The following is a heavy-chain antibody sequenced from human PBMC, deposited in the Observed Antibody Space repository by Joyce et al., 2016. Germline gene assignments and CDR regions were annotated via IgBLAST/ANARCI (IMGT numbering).Heavy chain of an antibody. J-gene: IGHJ4*02. V-gene: IGHV3-30*03. CDR1: EFACSSHA. CDR3: TRSSRTGYTAGWPDFDY. CDR2: MSYDGSHQ. Sequence: QVPLLESGGGVAQPGRSLRLSCAASEFACSSHAMHWVRQAPGKGLEWVAVMSYDGSHQYYADSVRGRFTISRDNSQNTLYLQMNSLRVEDTAVYYCTRSSRTGYTAGWPDFDYWGQGTLVTVSS. D-gene: IGHD2-2*02.